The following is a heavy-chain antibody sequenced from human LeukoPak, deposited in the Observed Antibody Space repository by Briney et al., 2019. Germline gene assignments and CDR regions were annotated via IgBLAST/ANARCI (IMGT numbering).Heavy chain of an antibody. D-gene: IGHD6-19*01. Sequence: SVKVSFQASGSTFSSYAISWVRQAPGQGLEWMGGIIPIFCTANYAQKFQGRVTITADKSTSTAYVELSSLRSEDTAVYYCAQAVAQWLLPGRNNWFDPWGQGTLVTVSS. V-gene: IGHV1-69*06. CDR1: GSTFSSYA. J-gene: IGHJ5*02. CDR2: IIPIFCTA. CDR3: AQAVAQWLLPGRNNWFDP.